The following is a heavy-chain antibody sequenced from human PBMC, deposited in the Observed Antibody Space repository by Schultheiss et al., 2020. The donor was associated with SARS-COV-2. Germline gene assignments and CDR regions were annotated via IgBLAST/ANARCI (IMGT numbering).Heavy chain of an antibody. CDR1: GFTLSDYY. CDR2: ISSSSSTI. CDR3: ARDGGRRIAARPLYYYYYYYMDV. V-gene: IGHV3-11*04. D-gene: IGHD6-6*01. Sequence: GGSLRLSCAASGFTLSDYYMSWIRQAPGKGLEWLSYISSSSSTIYYADSVKGRFTISRDNAKNSLYLQMNSLRAEDTAVYYCARDGGRRIAARPLYYYYYYYMDVWGKGTTVTVSS. J-gene: IGHJ6*03.